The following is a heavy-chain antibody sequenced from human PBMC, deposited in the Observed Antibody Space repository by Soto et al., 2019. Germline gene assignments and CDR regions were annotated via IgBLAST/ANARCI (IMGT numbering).Heavy chain of an antibody. Sequence: QVQLQESGPGLVKPSGTLSLTCAVSGGSISSSNWWSWVRQPPGKGLEWIGEIDHGGSTNYNPSRMSRVTISVDKSKNQISLKLSSVTAADTAVYYCARAYASSSNWFDPWGQGTLVTVSS. V-gene: IGHV4-4*02. CDR1: GGSISSSNW. J-gene: IGHJ5*02. CDR3: ARAYASSSNWFDP. D-gene: IGHD6-6*01. CDR2: IDHGGST.